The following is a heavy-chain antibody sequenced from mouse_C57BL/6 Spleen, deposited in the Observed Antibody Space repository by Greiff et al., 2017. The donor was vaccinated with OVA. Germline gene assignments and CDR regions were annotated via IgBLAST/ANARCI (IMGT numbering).Heavy chain of an antibody. CDR2: IDPNSGGT. D-gene: IGHD1-1*01. CDR3: ARAYGSSYYYAMDY. CDR1: GYTFTSYW. V-gene: IGHV1-72*01. Sequence: VQLQQSGAELVKPGASVKLSCKASGYTFTSYWMHWVKQRPGRGLEWIGRIDPNSGGTKYNEKFKSKATLTVDKPSSTAYMQLSSLTSEDSAVYYCARAYGSSYYYAMDYWGQGTSVTVSS. J-gene: IGHJ4*01.